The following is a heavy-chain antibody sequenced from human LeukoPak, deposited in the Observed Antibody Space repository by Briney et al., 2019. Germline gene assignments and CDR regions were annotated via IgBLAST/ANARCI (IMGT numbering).Heavy chain of an antibody. CDR2: INHSGST. D-gene: IGHD5-18*01. CDR3: AGSGYSYAGY. CDR1: GGSFSGYY. J-gene: IGHJ4*02. Sequence: SETLSLTCAVYGGSFSGYYWSWIRKPPGRGLEWIGEINHSGSTNYNPSLKSRVTISVDTSKNQFSLKLSSVTAADTAVYYCAGSGYSYAGYWGQGTLVTVSS. V-gene: IGHV4-34*01.